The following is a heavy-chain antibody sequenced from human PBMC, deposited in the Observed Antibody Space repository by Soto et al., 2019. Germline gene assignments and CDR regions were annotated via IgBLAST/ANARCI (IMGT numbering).Heavy chain of an antibody. CDR3: ARQGDPGGYYYYGMDV. V-gene: IGHV1-69*12. CDR1: GGTFSSYA. CDR2: IIPTFGTA. J-gene: IGHJ6*02. Sequence: QVQLVQSGAEVKKPGSSVKVSCKASGGTFSSYAISWVRQAPGQGLEWMGGIIPTFGTADYAQKFQGRVTITADESTSTAYMELSSLRSEDTAVYYCARQGDPGGYYYYGMDVWGQGTTVTVSS. D-gene: IGHD2-21*02.